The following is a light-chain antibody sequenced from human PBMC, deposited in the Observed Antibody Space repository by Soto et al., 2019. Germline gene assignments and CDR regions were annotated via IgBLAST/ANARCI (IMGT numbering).Light chain of an antibody. CDR2: GAS. CDR3: QQYGSSPT. CDR1: QSVSSSY. J-gene: IGKJ3*01. Sequence: EIELTQSPGTLSLSPGERATLSCRASQSVSSSYLAWYQQKPGQAPRLLIYGASSRATGIPNWFSGSASGTDFTLTISRLAPEYFALYYCQQYGSSPTFGPGTKVDIK. V-gene: IGKV3-20*01.